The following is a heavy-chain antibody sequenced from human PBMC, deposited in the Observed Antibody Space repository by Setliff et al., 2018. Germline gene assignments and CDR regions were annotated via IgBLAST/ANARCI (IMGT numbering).Heavy chain of an antibody. CDR2: IYYSGST. CDR1: GGSISSSSYY. D-gene: IGHD3-22*01. CDR3: ARDGVYDSSGYYYWAAFDI. Sequence: PSETLSLTCTVSGGSISSSSYYWGWIRQPPGKGLEWIGSIYYSGSTNYNPSLKSRVTISVDTSKNQFSLRLNSVTAADTAVYYCARDGVYDSSGYYYWAAFDIWGQGTMVTVSS. J-gene: IGHJ3*02. V-gene: IGHV4-39*07.